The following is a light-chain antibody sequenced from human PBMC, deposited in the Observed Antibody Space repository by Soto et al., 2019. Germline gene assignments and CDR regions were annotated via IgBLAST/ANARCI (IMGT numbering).Light chain of an antibody. CDR1: KSVSNN. V-gene: IGKV3-15*01. CDR3: QHYNEWPLT. Sequence: ETVMTQSPATLSESQGERATLSCRASKSVSNNLAWYQQKPGQAPRLLIYGAAARATGIPPRFSGSGFGTEFTLTISSLQSEDSAVYYCQHYNEWPLTFGGGTKVEIK. J-gene: IGKJ4*01. CDR2: GAA.